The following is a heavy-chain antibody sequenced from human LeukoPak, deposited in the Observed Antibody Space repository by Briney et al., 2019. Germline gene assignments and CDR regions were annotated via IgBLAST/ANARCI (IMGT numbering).Heavy chain of an antibody. CDR1: GGSISSSSYY. D-gene: IGHD3-10*01. CDR3: ARHESAVRRHKPYYYGSGSAVATY. V-gene: IGHV4-39*01. Sequence: SETLSLTCTVSGGSISSSSYYWGWIRQPPGKGLEWIGSIYYSGSTYYNPSLKSRVTISVDTSKNQFSLKLSSVTAADTAVYYCARHESAVRRHKPYYYGSGSAVATYWGQGTLVTVSS. CDR2: IYYSGST. J-gene: IGHJ4*02.